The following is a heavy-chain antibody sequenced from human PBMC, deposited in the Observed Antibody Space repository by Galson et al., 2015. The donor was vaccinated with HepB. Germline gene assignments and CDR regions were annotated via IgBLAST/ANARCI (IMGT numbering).Heavy chain of an antibody. CDR1: GGTFSSYS. CDR2: IIPILDKA. D-gene: IGHD6-13*01. CDR3: ARVGYSSRLLDY. J-gene: IGHJ4*02. Sequence: QSGAEVKKPGESLKVSCKASGGTFSSYSISWVRQAPGQGLEWMGRIIPILDKANYAQKFQGRVTITADKSTSTAYMELSSLRSEDTAVYYCARVGYSSRLLDYWGQGTLVTVSS. V-gene: IGHV1-69*04.